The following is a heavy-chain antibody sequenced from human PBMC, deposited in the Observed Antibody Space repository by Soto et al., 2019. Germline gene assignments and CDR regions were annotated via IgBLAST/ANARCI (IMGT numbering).Heavy chain of an antibody. Sequence: SETLSLTCTVSGGSISSTSFYWAWIRQPPGKGLEWIGSIYYSGSTYYNASLKSRVTISVDMSKNQISLKLTSVTAADTAVYYCAITYYYDSSGYNLDHWGQGILVTVSS. CDR2: IYYSGST. V-gene: IGHV4-39*01. J-gene: IGHJ4*02. CDR3: AITYYYDSSGYNLDH. CDR1: GGSISSTSFY. D-gene: IGHD3-22*01.